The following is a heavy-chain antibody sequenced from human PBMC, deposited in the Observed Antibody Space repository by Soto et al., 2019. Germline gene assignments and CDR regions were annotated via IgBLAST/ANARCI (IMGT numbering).Heavy chain of an antibody. CDR3: ARTYYYDSSGYYYNFY. J-gene: IGHJ4*02. D-gene: IGHD3-22*01. CDR1: GFPFSSYW. V-gene: IGHV3-7*01. Sequence: GGSLRLSCAASGFPFSSYWMSWVRQAPGKGLEWLANIKQDGSEKYYVDSVKGRFTISRDNAKNSLYLQMNSLRAEDTAVYYCARTYYYDSSGYYYNFYWGRGTLVTVS. CDR2: IKQDGSEK.